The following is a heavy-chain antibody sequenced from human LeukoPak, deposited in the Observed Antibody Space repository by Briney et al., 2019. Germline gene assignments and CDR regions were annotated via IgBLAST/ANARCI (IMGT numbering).Heavy chain of an antibody. D-gene: IGHD5-12*01. CDR1: GFTFSSYA. V-gene: IGHV3-23*01. CDR2: ISGSGGST. J-gene: IGHJ5*02. CDR3: AKGPDIVATMNWFDP. Sequence: GGSLRLSSAASGFTFSSYAMSWVRQAPGKGLEWVSAISGSGGSTYYADSVKGRFTISRDNSKNTLYLQMNSLRAEDTAVYYCAKGPDIVATMNWFDPWGQGTLVTVSS.